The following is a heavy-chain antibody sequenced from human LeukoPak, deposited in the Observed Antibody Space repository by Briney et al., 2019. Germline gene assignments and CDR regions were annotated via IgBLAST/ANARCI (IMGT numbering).Heavy chain of an antibody. CDR3: ARQTYSSGWYSDY. CDR1: GFTFSSYA. Sequence: GGSLRLSCAASGFTFSSYAMSWVRQAPGKGLEWVSAISGSGGSTYYADSVKGRFTISRDNSKNTLYLQMNSPRAEDTAVYYCARQTYSSGWYSDYWGQGTLVTVSS. V-gene: IGHV3-23*01. CDR2: ISGSGGST. J-gene: IGHJ4*02. D-gene: IGHD6-19*01.